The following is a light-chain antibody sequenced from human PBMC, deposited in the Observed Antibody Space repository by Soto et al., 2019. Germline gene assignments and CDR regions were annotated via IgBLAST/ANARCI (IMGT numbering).Light chain of an antibody. Sequence: EIVLTQSPGTLSLSPGERATLSCRASQSVSSSYLAWYQQKPGQAPRLLIYGASSRATGIPDRFSGSGSGTDFTLTISRLEPTDFAVDYCQQYGSSPFTFGPATKVDIK. V-gene: IGKV3-20*01. CDR3: QQYGSSPFT. J-gene: IGKJ3*01. CDR2: GAS. CDR1: QSVSSSY.